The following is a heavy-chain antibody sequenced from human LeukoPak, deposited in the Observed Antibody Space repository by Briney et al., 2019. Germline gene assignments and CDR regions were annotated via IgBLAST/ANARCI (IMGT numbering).Heavy chain of an antibody. D-gene: IGHD1/OR15-1a*01. V-gene: IGHV3-30*02. J-gene: IGHJ4*02. CDR2: IRNDGSIQ. CDR1: GFNFNRFG. CDR3: VKEETGTFPGAY. Sequence: GGSLRLSCAASGFNFNRFGMHWVRQAPGKGLEWVAHIRNDGSIQAYAASVKGRFTISRDNFKNTLYLQMLGLRDEDTALYYCVKEETGTFPGAYWGQGTLVTVSS.